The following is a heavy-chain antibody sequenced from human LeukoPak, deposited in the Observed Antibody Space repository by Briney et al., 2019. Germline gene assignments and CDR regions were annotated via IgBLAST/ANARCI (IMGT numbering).Heavy chain of an antibody. V-gene: IGHV1-2*02. CDR2: INLNSGDI. D-gene: IGHD2-21*01. CDR1: GYSFADYY. Sequence: ASVKVSCKASGYSFADYYMHWVRQAPGQGLEWMGWINLNSGDIKSAQKFQGRVTMTRDTSITTVYMEVTWLTSDDTAIYYCARADRLHGGPYLIGPWGQGTLVTVSS. CDR3: ARADRLHGGPYLIGP. J-gene: IGHJ5*02.